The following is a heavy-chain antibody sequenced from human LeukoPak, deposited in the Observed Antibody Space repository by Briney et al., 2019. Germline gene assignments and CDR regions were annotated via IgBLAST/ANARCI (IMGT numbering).Heavy chain of an antibody. CDR2: MYYSGSI. D-gene: IGHD5-18*01. Sequence: SETLSLTCTVSGGSISTYYWSWIRQTPEKGLEWIGHMYYSGSISYNPSLKSRATISIDTSKNQFSLKLSSVTAADTAVYYCARGYSRTYFDYWGQGTLVTVSS. CDR3: ARGYSRTYFDY. J-gene: IGHJ4*02. V-gene: IGHV4-59*08. CDR1: GGSISTYY.